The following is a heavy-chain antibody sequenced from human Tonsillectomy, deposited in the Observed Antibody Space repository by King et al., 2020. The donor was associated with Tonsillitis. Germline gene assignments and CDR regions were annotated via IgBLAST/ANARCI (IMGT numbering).Heavy chain of an antibody. Sequence: VQLVESGGGVVQPGRSLRLSCAASGFTFTNYGFHWVRQAPGKGLEWVALISNDGTNKYSAEFVKGRFTISRDISKNTIYLQMTSLRVEDTAVYFCARDEDYLYPYGMDVWGHGTTVTVSS. J-gene: IGHJ6*02. CDR1: GFTFTNYG. CDR2: ISNDGTNK. V-gene: IGHV3-30-3*01. CDR3: ARDEDYLYPYGMDV. D-gene: IGHD4-11*01.